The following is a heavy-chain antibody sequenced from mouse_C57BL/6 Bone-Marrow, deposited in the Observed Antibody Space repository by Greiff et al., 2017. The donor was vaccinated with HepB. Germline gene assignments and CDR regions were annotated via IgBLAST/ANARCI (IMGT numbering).Heavy chain of an antibody. J-gene: IGHJ3*01. D-gene: IGHD1-1*01. V-gene: IGHV1-82*01. CDR3: ANYYYGSSYSFAY. Sequence: QVQLQQSGPELVKPGASVKISCKASGYSFSSSWMNWVKQRTGKGLEWIGRIYPGDGDTNYNGKFKGKATLTADKSSSTSYMQLSSLTSEDSAVYCGANYYYGSSYSFAYWGQGTRVTVSA. CDR1: GYSFSSSW. CDR2: IYPGDGDT.